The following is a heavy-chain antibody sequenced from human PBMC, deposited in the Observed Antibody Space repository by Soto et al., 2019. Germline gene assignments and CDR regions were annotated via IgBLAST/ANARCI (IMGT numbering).Heavy chain of an antibody. Sequence: SETLSLTCSVYGGSFSDYYWSWIRQPPGKGLEWIGEINHSGSTNYNPSLKSRVTISVHTSKNQFSLKLISVTAADTAVYYCARARKGSGSDYYYHYGMDVWDKGTTVTVSS. CDR2: INHSGST. J-gene: IGHJ6*04. D-gene: IGHD3-3*01. CDR3: ARARKGSGSDYYYHYGMDV. CDR1: GGSFSDYY. V-gene: IGHV4-34*01.